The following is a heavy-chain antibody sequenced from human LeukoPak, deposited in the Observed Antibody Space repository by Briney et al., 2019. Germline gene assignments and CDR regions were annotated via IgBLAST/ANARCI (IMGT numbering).Heavy chain of an antibody. D-gene: IGHD3-3*01. V-gene: IGHV4-31*03. J-gene: IGHJ5*02. CDR2: IYYSGST. CDR3: ARGSGKRRYDFWSGYWVSWFDP. Sequence: KSSQTLSRTCTISGGSISSGGYYWSWIRQHPGKGLEWIGYIYYSGSTYYSPSLKSRVTISVDTSKNQFSLKLSSLTAAHTAVYYCARGSGKRRYDFWSGYWVSWFDPWGQGTLVTVSS. CDR1: GGSISSGGYY.